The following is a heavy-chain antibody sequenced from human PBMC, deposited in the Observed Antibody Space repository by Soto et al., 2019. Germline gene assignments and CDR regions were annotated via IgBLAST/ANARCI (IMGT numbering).Heavy chain of an antibody. CDR3: ARDFVYSNYEVGDYYYYGMDV. CDR2: IYYSGST. D-gene: IGHD4-4*01. Sequence: SETLSLTCTVSGGSVSSGSYYWSWIRQPPGKGLEWIGYIYYSGSTNYNPSLKSRVTISVDTSKNQFSLKLSSVTAADTAVYYCARDFVYSNYEVGDYYYYGMDVWGQGTTVTVSS. CDR1: GGSVSSGSYY. J-gene: IGHJ6*02. V-gene: IGHV4-61*01.